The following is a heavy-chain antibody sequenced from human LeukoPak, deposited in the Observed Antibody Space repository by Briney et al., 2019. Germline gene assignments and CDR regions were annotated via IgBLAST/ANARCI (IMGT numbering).Heavy chain of an antibody. CDR2: ISSSSSTI. Sequence: GGSLRLSCAAFGFTFSSYSMNWVRQAPGKGLEWVSYISSSSSTIYYADSVKGRFTISRDNAKNSLYLQMNSLRAEDTAVYYCARDTYYYGSGSQGTWGQGTLVTVSS. J-gene: IGHJ5*02. D-gene: IGHD3-10*01. CDR1: GFTFSSYS. CDR3: ARDTYYYGSGSQGT. V-gene: IGHV3-48*04.